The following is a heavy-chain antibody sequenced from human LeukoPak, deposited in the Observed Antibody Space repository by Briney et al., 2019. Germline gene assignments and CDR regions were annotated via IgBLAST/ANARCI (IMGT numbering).Heavy chain of an antibody. CDR2: INHSGNT. J-gene: IGHJ6*03. CDR1: GGSFSGYY. D-gene: IGHD5-12*01. V-gene: IGHV4-34*01. Sequence: SETLSLTCAVHGGSFSGYYWSWTRQPPGKGLEWIGEINHSGNTKYNPSLKSRVTISVDTSKNQFSLKLNSVTAADTAVYYCASRGGYRFRFTDYYYYYMDVWGNGTTVTVSS. CDR3: ASRGGYRFRFTDYYYYYMDV.